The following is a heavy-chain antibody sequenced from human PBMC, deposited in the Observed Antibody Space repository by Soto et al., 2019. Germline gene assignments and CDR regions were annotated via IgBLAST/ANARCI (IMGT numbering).Heavy chain of an antibody. Sequence: EVHLLESGGDLVQPGGSLRLSCAASGFTFSNYAMSWVRQAPGQGLDWVSGISGSAASTFYADSVKGRFTISRDNSKNTLYLEMNSLRAEDTAVYYCAKWTEGYCSGGRCYIDDPFDYWGQGTLVTVSS. CDR3: AKWTEGYCSGGRCYIDDPFDY. V-gene: IGHV3-23*01. CDR2: ISGSAAST. CDR1: GFTFSNYA. J-gene: IGHJ4*02. D-gene: IGHD2-15*01.